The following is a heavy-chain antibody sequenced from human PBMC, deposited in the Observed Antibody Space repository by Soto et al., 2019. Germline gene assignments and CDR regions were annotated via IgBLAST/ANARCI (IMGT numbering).Heavy chain of an antibody. CDR3: AREGNLGRWIQPLDS. V-gene: IGHV4-34*01. Sequence: SGTLSLTLAVSGGAFSGYYWAWVRQPPGTGLEWIGEINHSGSTKYSPSLKSRVTMSVDTSKNHFSLKLTSVTTADTAVYFCAREGNLGRWIQPLDSWGQGTLVTVSS. CDR2: INHSGST. D-gene: IGHD2-2*03. J-gene: IGHJ4*02. CDR1: GGAFSGYY.